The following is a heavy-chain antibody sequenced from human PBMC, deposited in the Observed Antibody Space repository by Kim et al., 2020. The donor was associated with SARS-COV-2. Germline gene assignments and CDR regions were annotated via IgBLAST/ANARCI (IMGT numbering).Heavy chain of an antibody. J-gene: IGHJ6*02. V-gene: IGHV3-23*01. CDR1: GFTFSSYA. CDR2: ISGSGGST. D-gene: IGHD3-3*01. CDR3: AKDYPGHSYDFWSGYTADYYYYYGMDV. Sequence: GGSLRLSCAASGFTFSSYAMSWVRQAPGKGLEWVSVISGSGGSTYYADSVKGRFTISRDNSKNTLYLQMNSLRAEDTAVYYCAKDYPGHSYDFWSGYTADYYYYYGMDVWGQGTTVTVSS.